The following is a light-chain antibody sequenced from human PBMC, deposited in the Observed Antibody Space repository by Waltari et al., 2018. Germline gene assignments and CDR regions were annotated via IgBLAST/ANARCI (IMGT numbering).Light chain of an antibody. Sequence: SXXVIPGEPASISCRSSQSLVHGNGHIYLDWYLQKPRQSPQILIFLRSNRASGVPDRFSGSGSGTXFTLXIXXVEXXDVGXXXXXXXLXXXITFGQGTRLEIK. CDR3: XXXLXXXIT. J-gene: IGKJ5*01. CDR1: QSLVHGNGHIY. V-gene: IGKV2-28*01. CDR2: LRS.